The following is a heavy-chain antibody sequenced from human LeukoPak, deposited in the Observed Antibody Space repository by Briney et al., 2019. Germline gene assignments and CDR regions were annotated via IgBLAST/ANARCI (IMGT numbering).Heavy chain of an antibody. D-gene: IGHD3-22*01. J-gene: IGHJ4*02. CDR1: GYTFTRYG. CDR2: INPNSGDT. CDR3: ARGFYDSTGYSIDY. V-gene: IGHV1-2*06. Sequence: ASVKVSCKASGYTFTRYGISWVRQAPGQGLEWMGRINPNSGDTNYAQKFQGRVTMTRDTSINTAYMDLSRLRSDDTAMYYCARGFYDSTGYSIDYWGQGTLVTVSS.